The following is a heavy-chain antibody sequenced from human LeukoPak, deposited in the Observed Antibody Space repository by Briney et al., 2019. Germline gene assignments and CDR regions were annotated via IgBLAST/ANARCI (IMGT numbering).Heavy chain of an antibody. J-gene: IGHJ6*03. Sequence: SETLSLTCTVSGGSISSGSYYWSWIRQPAGKGLEWIGRIYTSGSTNYNPSLKSRVTISVDTSKNQFSLKLSSVTAADTAVYYCARDWTKYSGYDLGMDVWGKGTTVTISS. D-gene: IGHD5-12*01. CDR3: ARDWTKYSGYDLGMDV. V-gene: IGHV4-61*02. CDR2: IYTSGST. CDR1: GGSISSGSYY.